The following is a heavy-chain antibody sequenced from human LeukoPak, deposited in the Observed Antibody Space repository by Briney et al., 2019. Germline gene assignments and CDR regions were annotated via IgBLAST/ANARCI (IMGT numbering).Heavy chain of an antibody. J-gene: IGHJ6*02. CDR2: ISAYNGNT. Sequence: ASVKVSCKASGYTFTNYGISWVRQAPGQGLEWMGWISAYNGNTNYAQKFQGRVTITADESTSTAYMELSSLRSEDTAVYYCARARKIAARIPGAREYGMDVWGQGTTVTVSS. V-gene: IGHV1-18*01. CDR1: GYTFTNYG. CDR3: ARARKIAARIPGAREYGMDV. D-gene: IGHD6-6*01.